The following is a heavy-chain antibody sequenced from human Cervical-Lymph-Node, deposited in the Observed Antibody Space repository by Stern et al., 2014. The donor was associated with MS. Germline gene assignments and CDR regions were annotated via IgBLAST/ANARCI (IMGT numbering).Heavy chain of an antibody. CDR2: FDPQHVES. J-gene: IGHJ6*02. CDR1: GDTLSEIS. CDR3: ATHRGRVTYYYGMDV. V-gene: IGHV1-24*01. D-gene: IGHD2-21*02. Sequence: VQLVQSRAEVKNPGASEKVSCKVSGDTLSEISMHWVRQAPGKGLEWMGGFDPQHVESLYAQKFQGRVTMAEDRSTDTAYMELSSLRSEDTAMYYCATHRGRVTYYYGMDVWGQGTTVTVSS.